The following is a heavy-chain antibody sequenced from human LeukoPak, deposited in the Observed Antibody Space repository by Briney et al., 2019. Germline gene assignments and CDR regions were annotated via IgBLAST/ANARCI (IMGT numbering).Heavy chain of an antibody. CDR1: GFTFSSYW. Sequence: PGGSLRLSCAASGFTFSSYWMSWVRQAPGKGLEWVANIKQDGSETYYVDSVKGRFTISRDNAKNSLYLQMNSLRAEDTAVYYCARDGGYCSSTSCLYYFDYWGQGTLVTVSS. J-gene: IGHJ4*02. V-gene: IGHV3-7*01. CDR3: ARDGGYCSSTSCLYYFDY. D-gene: IGHD2-2*03. CDR2: IKQDGSET.